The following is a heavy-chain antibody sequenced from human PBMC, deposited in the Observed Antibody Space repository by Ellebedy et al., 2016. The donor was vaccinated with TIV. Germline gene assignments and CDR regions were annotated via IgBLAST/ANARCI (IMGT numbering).Heavy chain of an antibody. CDR2: FDPEDGET. Sequence: AASVKVSCKVSGYTLTELSMHWVRQAPGKGLEWMGGFDPEDGETIYAQKFQGRVTMTEDTSTDTAYMELSSLRSEDTAVYYCATGTQMLGYCSGGSCYSDNYGMDVWGQGTTVTVSS. CDR1: GYTLTELS. CDR3: ATGTQMLGYCSGGSCYSDNYGMDV. D-gene: IGHD2-15*01. J-gene: IGHJ6*02. V-gene: IGHV1-24*01.